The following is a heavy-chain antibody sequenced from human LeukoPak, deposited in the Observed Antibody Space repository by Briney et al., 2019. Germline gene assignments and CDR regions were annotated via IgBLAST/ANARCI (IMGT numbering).Heavy chain of an antibody. V-gene: IGHV4-34*01. CDR1: GESFSGYY. D-gene: IGHD5-18*01. CDR2: INHSGST. CDR3: ARAQSGYNYGYNH. J-gene: IGHJ5*02. Sequence: SETRSLTCAVYGESFSGYYWNWIRQPPGKGLEWIGEINHSGSTNHNPSLKSRVTISLDTSKNQFSLKLSSVTAADTAVYYCARAQSGYNYGYNHWGQGTLVTVSS.